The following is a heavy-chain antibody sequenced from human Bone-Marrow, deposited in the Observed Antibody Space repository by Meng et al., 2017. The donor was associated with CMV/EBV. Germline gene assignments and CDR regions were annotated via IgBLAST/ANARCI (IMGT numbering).Heavy chain of an antibody. CDR1: GFTFDDYA. Sequence: GGSLRLSCAASGFTFDDYAMHWVRQAPGKGLEWVSGISWNSGSIGYADSVKGRFTISRDNAKNSLYLQMNSLRAEDMALYYCARDYYRGGFDPWGQGTLVTVSS. CDR2: ISWNSGSI. D-gene: IGHD1-26*01. V-gene: IGHV3-9*03. J-gene: IGHJ5*02. CDR3: ARDYYRGGFDP.